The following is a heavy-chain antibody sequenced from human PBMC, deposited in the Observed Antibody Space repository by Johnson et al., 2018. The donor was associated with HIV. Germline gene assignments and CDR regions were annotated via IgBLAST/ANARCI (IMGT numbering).Heavy chain of an antibody. CDR1: GFTFSSYW. D-gene: IGHD3-10*01. J-gene: IGHJ3*02. CDR3: AIHYYGTLGAFDI. Sequence: VQLVESGGGVVQPGRSLRLSCAASGFTFSSYWMSWVRQAPGKGLEWVANIKQDGSEKYYVDSVKGRFTISRDNAKNSLYLQMNSLRAEDTALYYCAIHYYGTLGAFDIWGQGTMVTVSS. CDR2: IKQDGSEK. V-gene: IGHV3-7*03.